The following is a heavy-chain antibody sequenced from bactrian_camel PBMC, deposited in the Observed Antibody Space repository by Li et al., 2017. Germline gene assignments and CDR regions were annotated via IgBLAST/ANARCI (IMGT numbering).Heavy chain of an antibody. J-gene: IGHJ4*01. CDR3: ADRSGACLSTPESFRY. D-gene: IGHD7*01. V-gene: IGHV3S55*01. CDR1: GHTDTDYC. CDR2: LDSGDST. Sequence: HVQLVESGGDSAQAGGSLTLSCVASGHTDTDYCMGWFRQAPGKEREGVAVLDSGDSTYYPGSVEGRFTISQDNAKSTAYLQMDSLKPEDTAMYYCADRSGACLSTPESFRYWGQGTQVTVST.